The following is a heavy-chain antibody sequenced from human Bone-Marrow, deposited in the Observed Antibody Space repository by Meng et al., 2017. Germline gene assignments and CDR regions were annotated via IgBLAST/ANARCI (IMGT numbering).Heavy chain of an antibody. V-gene: IGHV3-64*01. J-gene: IGHJ3*02. D-gene: IGHD3-10*01. Sequence: GESLKISCAASGFTFSSYAMHWVRQAPGKGLEYVSAISSNGGSTYYANSVKGRFTISRDNSKNTLYLQMNSLRAEDTAVYYCARATPEITTVYAMPDAFDIWGQGTMVTVSS. CDR2: ISSNGGST. CDR3: ARATPEITTVYAMPDAFDI. CDR1: GFTFSSYA.